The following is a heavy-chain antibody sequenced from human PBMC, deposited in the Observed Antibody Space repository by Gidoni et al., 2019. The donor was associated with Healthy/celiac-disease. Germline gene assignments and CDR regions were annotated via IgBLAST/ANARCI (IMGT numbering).Heavy chain of an antibody. V-gene: IGHV3-9*01. CDR1: GFTFDDYA. Sequence: EVQLVESGGGLVQPGRSLRLSCAASGFTFDDYAMQWVRQAPGKGLEWVSGISWNSGTIGYADSVKGRFTISRDNAKNSLYLQMNNLRAEDTALYYCARDRVSGSYWEGLFDYWGQGTLVTVSS. CDR3: ARDRVSGSYWEGLFDY. J-gene: IGHJ4*02. CDR2: ISWNSGTI. D-gene: IGHD1-26*01.